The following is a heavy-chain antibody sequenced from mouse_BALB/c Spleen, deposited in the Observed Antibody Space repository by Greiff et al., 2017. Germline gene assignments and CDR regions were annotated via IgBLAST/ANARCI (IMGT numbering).Heavy chain of an antibody. CDR2: IWAGGST. V-gene: IGHV2-9*02. CDR3: AREDGKGAMDY. CDR1: GFSLTSYG. D-gene: IGHD2-1*01. Sequence: VQGVESGPGLVAPSQSLSITCTVSGFSLTSYGVHWVRQPPGKGLEWLGVIWAGGSTNYNSALMSRLSISKDNSKSQVFLKMNSLQTDDTAMYYCAREDGKGAMDYWGQGTSVTVSS. J-gene: IGHJ4*01.